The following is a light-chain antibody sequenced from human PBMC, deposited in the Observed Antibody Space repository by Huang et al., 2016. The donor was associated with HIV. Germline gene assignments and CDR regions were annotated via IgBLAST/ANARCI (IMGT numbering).Light chain of an antibody. V-gene: IGKV3-11*01. Sequence: EIVLTQSPATLSLSPGQRATLSCRASKSIGKYLAWYQQRPGQPPRLLIYDASNRATGIPTRFRGRGSGTDFTLTLSSLEPEDFAVYYCHQRSNWLPYTFGQGTKLEIK. CDR1: KSIGKY. CDR2: DAS. CDR3: HQRSNWLPYT. J-gene: IGKJ2*01.